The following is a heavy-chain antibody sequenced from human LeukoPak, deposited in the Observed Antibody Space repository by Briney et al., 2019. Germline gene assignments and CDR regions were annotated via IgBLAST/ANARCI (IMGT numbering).Heavy chain of an antibody. CDR3: AKDETGTTGY. CDR2: ISGSGGST. V-gene: IGHV3-23*01. J-gene: IGHJ4*02. Sequence: PGGSLRLSCAASGFTFDDYAMHWVRQAPGKGLEWVSAISGSGGSTYYADSVKGRFTISRDNSKNTLYLQMNSLRAEDTAVYYCAKDETGTTGYWGQGTLVTVSS. CDR1: GFTFDDYA. D-gene: IGHD1-7*01.